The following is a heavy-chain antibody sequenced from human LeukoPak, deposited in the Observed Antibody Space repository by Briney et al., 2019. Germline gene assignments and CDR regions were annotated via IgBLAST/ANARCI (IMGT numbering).Heavy chain of an antibody. D-gene: IGHD4-23*01. CDR2: IYYSGST. Sequence: SETLSLTCTVSGGSISSSSYYWGWIRQPPGKGLEWIGSIYYSGSTYYNPSLKSRVTISVDASKNQFSLKLSSVTAADTAVYYCARKCLLSGNVAFDIWGQGTMVTVSS. CDR3: ARKCLLSGNVAFDI. J-gene: IGHJ3*02. V-gene: IGHV4-39*07. CDR1: GGSISSSSYY.